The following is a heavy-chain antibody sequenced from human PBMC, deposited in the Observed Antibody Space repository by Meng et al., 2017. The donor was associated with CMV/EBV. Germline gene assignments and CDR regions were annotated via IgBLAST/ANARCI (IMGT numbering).Heavy chain of an antibody. V-gene: IGHV1-46*01. Sequence: SGKATGYTYTNCFMHWVRLAPGQGREWMGTNSPSGSHTTYAQKFQSRVVITRDTSTSTVYMELSSLKSEDTAVYYCASEVGGTYFFDYWGQGTLVTVSS. J-gene: IGHJ4*02. CDR3: ASEVGGTYFFDY. CDR2: NSPSGSHT. CDR1: GYTYTNCF. D-gene: IGHD1-26*01.